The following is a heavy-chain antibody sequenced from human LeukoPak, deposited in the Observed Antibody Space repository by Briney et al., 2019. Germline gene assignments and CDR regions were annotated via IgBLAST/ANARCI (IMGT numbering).Heavy chain of an antibody. Sequence: ASVKVSCKASGYTFTSYYMHWVRQAPGQGLEWMGIINPSGGSTSYAQKFQGRVTMTRDTSPSTVYMELSSLRSEDTAVYYCARDMVERAVAGFPYYYYGMDVWGQGTTVTVSS. J-gene: IGHJ6*02. D-gene: IGHD6-19*01. V-gene: IGHV1-46*01. CDR3: ARDMVERAVAGFPYYYYGMDV. CDR1: GYTFTSYY. CDR2: INPSGGST.